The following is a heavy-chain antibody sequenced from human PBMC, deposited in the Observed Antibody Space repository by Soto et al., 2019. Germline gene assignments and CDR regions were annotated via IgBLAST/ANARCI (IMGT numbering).Heavy chain of an antibody. CDR3: ARESSTRFMTTGLSGAFDI. Sequence: PSETLSLTCTVSGGSISSYYWSWIRQPPGKGLEWIGYIYYSGSTNYNPSLKSRVTISVDTSKNQFSLKLSSVTAADTAVYYCARESSTRFMTTGLSGAFDIWGQGTMVTVSS. CDR2: IYYSGST. D-gene: IGHD4-17*01. CDR1: GGSISSYY. J-gene: IGHJ3*02. V-gene: IGHV4-59*01.